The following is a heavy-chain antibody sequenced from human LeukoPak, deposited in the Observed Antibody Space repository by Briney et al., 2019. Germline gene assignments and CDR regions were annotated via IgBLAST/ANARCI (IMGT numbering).Heavy chain of an antibody. V-gene: IGHV4-38-2*02. CDR2: IYHSGST. D-gene: IGHD5-12*01. CDR1: GYSISSGYY. CDR3: ARARGYSGYATGEIDY. J-gene: IGHJ4*02. Sequence: SETLSLTCTVSGYSISSGYYWGWIRQPPGKGLEWIGSIYHSGSTYYNPSLKSRVTISVDTSKNQFSLKLSSVTAADTAVYYCARARGYSGYATGEIDYWGQGTLVTVSS.